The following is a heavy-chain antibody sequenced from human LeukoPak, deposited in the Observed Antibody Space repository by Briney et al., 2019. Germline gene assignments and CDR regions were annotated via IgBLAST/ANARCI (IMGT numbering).Heavy chain of an antibody. Sequence: SETLSLTCTVSGDSISSYYWSWVRQPPGKGLEWIGYIYYSGSTNYNPSLKSRVTISVDTSKNQFSLKLSSVTTADTAVYYCASTRSDWGEGWFDHWGQGTLVTVSS. CDR2: IYYSGST. CDR1: GDSISSYY. CDR3: ASTRSDWGEGWFDH. J-gene: IGHJ5*02. D-gene: IGHD7-27*01. V-gene: IGHV4-59*01.